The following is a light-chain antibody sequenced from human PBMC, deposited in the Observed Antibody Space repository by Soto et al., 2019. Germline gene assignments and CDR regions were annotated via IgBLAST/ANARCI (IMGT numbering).Light chain of an antibody. J-gene: IGLJ1*01. CDR2: EVT. Sequence: QSALTQPPSASGSPGQSVTISCTGTSSDVGGYNYLSWYQHRPGKAPQLIIYEVTKRPSGVPNRFFGSKSGNTASLTVSGLQAEDEADYFRMSYAGMYTYVFGTGTKVTVL. CDR1: SSDVGGYNY. CDR3: MSYAGMYTYV. V-gene: IGLV2-8*01.